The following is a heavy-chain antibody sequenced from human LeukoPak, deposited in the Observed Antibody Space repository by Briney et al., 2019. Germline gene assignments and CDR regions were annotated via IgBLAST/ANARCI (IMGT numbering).Heavy chain of an antibody. CDR3: ATGLLNYRGAFDI. J-gene: IGHJ3*02. V-gene: IGHV1-69*05. Sequence: GASVKVSCKASGGTFSSYAISWVRQAPGQGLEWMGGIIPIFGTANYAQKFQGRVTITTAESTSTAYMELSSLRSEGTAVYYCATGLLNYRGAFDIWGQGTMVTVSS. D-gene: IGHD2-8*01. CDR2: IIPIFGTA. CDR1: GGTFSSYA.